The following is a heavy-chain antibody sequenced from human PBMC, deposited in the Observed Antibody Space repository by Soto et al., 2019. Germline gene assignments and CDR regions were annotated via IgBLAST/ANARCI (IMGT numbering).Heavy chain of an antibody. CDR2: IYYTGST. CDR1: GGSISSSSYY. D-gene: IGHD3-10*01. J-gene: IGHJ4*02. CDR3: ARRGVSGPLDY. V-gene: IGHV4-39*01. Sequence: SETLSLTCTVSGGSISSSSYYWGWIRQPPGKGLEWIGNIYYTGSTYYNPSLKSRVTISVDTSKNKFSLKLSSVTAADTAVYYCARRGVSGPLDYWGQGTLVTVSS.